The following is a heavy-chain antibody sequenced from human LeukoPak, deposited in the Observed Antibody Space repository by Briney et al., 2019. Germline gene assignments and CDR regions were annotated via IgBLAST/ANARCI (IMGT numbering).Heavy chain of an antibody. Sequence: GGSLRLSCAASGFTVNSNYMSWVRQAPGKGLECVSVIYSDATTYYADSVKGRFTISRDNSKNTVYLQMNSLRADDTAVYFCARAREMGTTTGVAYWGQGTMVTVSS. CDR1: GFTVNSNY. D-gene: IGHD1-26*01. J-gene: IGHJ4*02. V-gene: IGHV3-53*01. CDR3: ARAREMGTTTGVAY. CDR2: IYSDATT.